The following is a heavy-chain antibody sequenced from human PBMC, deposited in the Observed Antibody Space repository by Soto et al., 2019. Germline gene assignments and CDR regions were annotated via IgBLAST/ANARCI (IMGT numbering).Heavy chain of an antibody. Sequence: GGSLRLSCAASGFTFSSYAMHWVRQAPGKGLEWVAVISYDGSNKYYADSVKGGFTISRDNSKNTLYLQMNSMRAEDTAVYYCARESSGSYYYYYDGMDVWGQGTTVTVSS. V-gene: IGHV3-30-3*01. D-gene: IGHD1-26*01. CDR1: GFTFSSYA. CDR3: ARESSGSYYYYYDGMDV. J-gene: IGHJ6*02. CDR2: ISYDGSNK.